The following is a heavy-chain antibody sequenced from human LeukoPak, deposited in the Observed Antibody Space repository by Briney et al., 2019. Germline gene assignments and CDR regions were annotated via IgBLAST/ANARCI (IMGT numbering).Heavy chain of an antibody. CDR2: INEGGSEK. CDR3: VSRACTITACYVASWRCFDH. D-gene: IGHD2-2*01. CDR1: GLTFSRYW. V-gene: IGHV3-7*03. Sequence: GGSLRLFCEASGLTFSRYWLPWVRQAPGKGLEWVANINEGGSEKNYVDSVKGRFTISRDNAKSSLYLQMNNLRDDDTAVYHCVSRACTITACYVASWRCFDHWGQGTPVTVSS. J-gene: IGHJ4*02.